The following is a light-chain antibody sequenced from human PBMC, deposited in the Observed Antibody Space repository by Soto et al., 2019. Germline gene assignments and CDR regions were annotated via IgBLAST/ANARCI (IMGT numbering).Light chain of an antibody. J-gene: IGKJ4*01. CDR2: KES. CDR3: QHGYSTPLT. Sequence: ALRMTQSPSSFSSSTGDSVTITCRASQGISSYLAWYHQKPGKAPKLLIYKESSLESGVPSRLSGSGSGTDFNLTISSLQPEDFATYFCQHGYSTPLTCGGGTKVDIK. CDR1: QGISSY. V-gene: IGKV1-8*01.